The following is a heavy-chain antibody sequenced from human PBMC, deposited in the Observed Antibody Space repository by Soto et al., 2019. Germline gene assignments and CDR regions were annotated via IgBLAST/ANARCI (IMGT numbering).Heavy chain of an antibody. V-gene: IGHV3-33*01. D-gene: IGHD1-26*01. CDR3: ARDLQEGVSVGAFDY. J-gene: IGHJ4*02. Sequence: QVQLVEPGGGVVQPGRSLRLSCAASGFTFSSYGMHWVHQAPGKGLEWVAVIWYDGSNKYYADSVKGRFTISRDNSKNTLYLQMNSLRAEDTAVYYCARDLQEGVSVGAFDYWGQGTLVTVSS. CDR1: GFTFSSYG. CDR2: IWYDGSNK.